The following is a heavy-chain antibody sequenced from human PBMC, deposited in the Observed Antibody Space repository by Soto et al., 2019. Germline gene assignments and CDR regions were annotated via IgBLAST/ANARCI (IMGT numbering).Heavy chain of an antibody. CDR2: MNPNSGNT. CDR3: ARQPNSYGTFDY. CDR1: GYTFTSYD. V-gene: IGHV1-8*01. D-gene: IGHD4-17*01. J-gene: IGHJ4*02. Sequence: QVQLVQSGAEVKKPGASVKVSCKASGYTFTSYDINWVRQATGQGLEWMGWMNPNSGNTGYAQKFQGRVTMTRNTSISTAYMDLSSLRSEDTAVYYCARQPNSYGTFDYWGPGTLVTVSS.